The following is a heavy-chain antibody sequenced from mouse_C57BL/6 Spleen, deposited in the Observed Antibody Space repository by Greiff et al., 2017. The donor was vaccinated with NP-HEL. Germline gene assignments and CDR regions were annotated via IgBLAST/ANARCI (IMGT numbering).Heavy chain of an antibody. J-gene: IGHJ1*03. CDR2: IHPNSGST. CDR1: GYTFTSYW. D-gene: IGHD1-1*01. CDR3: ARSNYYGSSSYWYFDV. V-gene: IGHV1-64*01. Sequence: QVHVKQPGAELVKPGASVKLSCKASGYTFTSYWMHWVKQRPGQGLEWIGMIHPNSGSTNYNEKFKSKATLTVDKSSSTAYMQLSSLTSEDSAVYYCARSNYYGSSSYWYFDVWGTGTTVTVSS.